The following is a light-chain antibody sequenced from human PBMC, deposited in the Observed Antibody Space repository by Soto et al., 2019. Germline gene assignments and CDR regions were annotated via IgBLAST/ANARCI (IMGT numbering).Light chain of an antibody. Sequence: EIVMKQSPATLSVSQLEIATLSCMASQSVSSNLAWYQQKAGQAPRLLIYDTSTRATGVPTRFSGSRSGAEFTLTINSLQSEDFAVYYCQPYNNWPLTFGGGTIVDI. J-gene: IGKJ4*01. CDR1: QSVSSN. CDR3: QPYNNWPLT. V-gene: IGKV3-15*01. CDR2: DTS.